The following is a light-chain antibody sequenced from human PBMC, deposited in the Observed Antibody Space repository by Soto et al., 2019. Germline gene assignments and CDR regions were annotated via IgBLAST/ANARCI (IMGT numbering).Light chain of an antibody. CDR2: EDN. V-gene: IGLV6-57*04. J-gene: IGLJ2*01. CDR3: QSFDSSNHI. CDR1: SCNISYNY. Sequence: NFILNAPHSVSYSPWKTVTISCTRSSCNISYNYVQLYQQRPGSAPTAVIFEDNQRPSGVPDRFSGSIDSSSNSASLTISGLKTEDEADYYCQSFDSSNHIFGGGTKVTV.